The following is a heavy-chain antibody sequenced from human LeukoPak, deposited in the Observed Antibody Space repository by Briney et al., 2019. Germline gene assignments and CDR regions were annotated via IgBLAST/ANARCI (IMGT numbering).Heavy chain of an antibody. CDR2: ISYDGAKK. CDR3: ARAHRDDYRGNWFDP. Sequence: GGSLRLSCAASGFTFSAYALHWVRQTPDKRLEWVAVISYDGAKKDYADSVKGRFIVSRDNSKRTLYLEMNILSAEDTAVYYCARAHRDDYRGNWFDPWGQGTLVTVSS. J-gene: IGHJ5*02. V-gene: IGHV3-30*01. D-gene: IGHD5-24*01. CDR1: GFTFSAYA.